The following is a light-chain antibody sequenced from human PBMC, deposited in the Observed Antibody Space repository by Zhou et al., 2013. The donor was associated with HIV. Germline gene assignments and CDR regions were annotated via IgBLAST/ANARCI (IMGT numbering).Light chain of an antibody. V-gene: IGLV3-1*01. CDR1: DFWDKY. CDR2: QDT. CDR3: QAWANSNYV. Sequence: SYEWTQAPSLSVFPGQTATITCSSNDFWDKYTSWFQQKPGHSPVLVIYQDTKRPSGIPERFSGSNSGNTATLTISGTLAMDEADYYCQAWANSNYVFGTGTKVTVL. J-gene: IGLJ1*01.